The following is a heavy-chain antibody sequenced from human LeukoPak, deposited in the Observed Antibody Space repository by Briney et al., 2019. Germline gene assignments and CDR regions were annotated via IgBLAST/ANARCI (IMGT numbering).Heavy chain of an antibody. CDR3: AGPGLNYYYGMDV. Sequence: GGSLRLSCAASGFTFSSYEMNWVRQAPGKGLEWVSYISSSGSTIYYEDSVKGRFTISRDNAKNSLYLQMNSLRAEDTAVYYCAGPGLNYYYGMDVWGKGPTVTVSS. CDR2: ISSSGSTI. D-gene: IGHD3-22*01. CDR1: GFTFSSYE. J-gene: IGHJ6*04. V-gene: IGHV3-48*03.